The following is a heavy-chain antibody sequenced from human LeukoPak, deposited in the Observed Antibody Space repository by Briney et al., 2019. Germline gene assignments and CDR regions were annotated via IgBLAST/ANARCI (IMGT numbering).Heavy chain of an antibody. CDR3: AKEGIVGALWVTYYFDY. CDR2: ISYDGSNK. D-gene: IGHD1-26*01. CDR1: GFTFSSYG. Sequence: GGSLRLSCAASGFTFSSYGMHWVRQAPGKGLEWVAVISYDGSNKYYADSVKGRFTISRDNSKNTLYLQMNSLRAEDTAVYYCAKEGIVGALWVTYYFDYWGQGTLVTVSS. J-gene: IGHJ4*02. V-gene: IGHV3-30*18.